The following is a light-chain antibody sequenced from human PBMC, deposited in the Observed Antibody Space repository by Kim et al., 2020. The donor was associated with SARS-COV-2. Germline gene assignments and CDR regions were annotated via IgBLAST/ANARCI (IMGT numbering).Light chain of an antibody. CDR3: QQSYSTPYT. Sequence: SASVGDRVTITCQASQSISSYLNWYQQKPGKAPELLIYAASSLQSGVPSRFSGSGSGTDFTLTISSLQPEDFVTYYCQQSYSTPYTFGQGTKLEI. J-gene: IGKJ2*01. CDR2: AAS. CDR1: QSISSY. V-gene: IGKV1-39*01.